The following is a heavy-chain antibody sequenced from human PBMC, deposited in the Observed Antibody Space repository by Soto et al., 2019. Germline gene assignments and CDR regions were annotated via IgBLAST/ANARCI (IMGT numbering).Heavy chain of an antibody. V-gene: IGHV3-7*03. CDR2: IKQDGSEK. Sequence: PGGSLRLSCAASGFTFSSYWMSWVRQAPGKGLEWVANIKQDGSEKYYVDSVKGRFTISRDNAKNSLYLQMNSLRAEDTAVYYCARVVGFCSGGSCYVYFDYWGQGTLVTVSS. J-gene: IGHJ4*02. D-gene: IGHD2-15*01. CDR1: GFTFSSYW. CDR3: ARVVGFCSGGSCYVYFDY.